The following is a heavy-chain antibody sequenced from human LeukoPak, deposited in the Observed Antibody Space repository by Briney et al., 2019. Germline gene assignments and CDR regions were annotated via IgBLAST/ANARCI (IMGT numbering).Heavy chain of an antibody. Sequence: GGSLRLSCVASGFTFSNYAMSWVRQAPGKGLEWVSAISANGGGTYYADSVKGRFTISRDNSKNTLYLQMNSLRAEDTAVYYCAKGSSPFDYWGQGTLVTVFS. J-gene: IGHJ4*02. D-gene: IGHD6-13*01. CDR1: GFTFSNYA. CDR3: AKGSSPFDY. CDR2: ISANGGGT. V-gene: IGHV3-23*01.